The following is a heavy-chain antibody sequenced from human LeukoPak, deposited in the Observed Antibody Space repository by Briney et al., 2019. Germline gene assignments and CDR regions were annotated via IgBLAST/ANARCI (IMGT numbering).Heavy chain of an antibody. J-gene: IGHJ5*02. CDR1: GYTFTSYA. D-gene: IGHD4-17*01. Sequence: GASVKVSCKASGYTFTSYAMNWVRQAPGQGLEWMGWINPNSGGTNYAQKFQGRVTMTRDTSISTAYMELNRLGSDDTAVYYCARVGTVSDPNWFDPWGQGTLVTVSS. CDR2: INPNSGGT. CDR3: ARVGTVSDPNWFDP. V-gene: IGHV1-2*02.